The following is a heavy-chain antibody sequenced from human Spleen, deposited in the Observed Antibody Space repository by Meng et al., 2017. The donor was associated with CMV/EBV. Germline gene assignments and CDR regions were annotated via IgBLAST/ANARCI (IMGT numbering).Heavy chain of an antibody. CDR2: IQYDGSNK. V-gene: IGHV3-30*02. D-gene: IGHD1-14*01. J-gene: IGHJ6*02. CDR3: ARGEPFYGMDV. CDR1: GFTFSNYG. Sequence: GESLKISCAASGFTFSNYGVHWVRQAPGKGLEWVTFIQYDGSNKYYADSVKGRFTISRDNAKNTLYLQMNSLRAEDTAVYYCARGEPFYGMDVWGQGTTVTVSS.